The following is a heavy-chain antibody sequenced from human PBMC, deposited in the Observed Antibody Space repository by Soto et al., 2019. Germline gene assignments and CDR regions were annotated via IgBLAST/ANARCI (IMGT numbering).Heavy chain of an antibody. CDR2: VSYDGSEK. CDR3: ASEGLVRGVIGDY. Sequence: QVQLVDSGGGVVQPGRSLRLSCAASGFTFSNYGIHWVRQTPGKGLEWVAFVSYDGSEKYYADSVKGRFTITRHNSKNTLYIQTNSLSPETTAVYYCASEGLVRGVIGDYWGQGTLVPVSS. V-gene: IGHV3-30-3*01. CDR1: GFTFSNYG. J-gene: IGHJ4*02. D-gene: IGHD3-10*01.